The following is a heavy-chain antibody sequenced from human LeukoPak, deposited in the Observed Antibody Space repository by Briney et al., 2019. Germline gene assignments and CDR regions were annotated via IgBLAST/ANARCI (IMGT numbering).Heavy chain of an antibody. Sequence: SETLSLTCTVSGGSISSGSYYWSWIRQPAGKGLEWIGRIYTSGSTYYNPSLKSRVTISVDTSKNQFSLKLSSVTAADTAVYYCAILYYDILTGPTWFDPWGQGTLVTVSS. CDR1: GGSISSGSYY. CDR2: IYTSGST. J-gene: IGHJ5*02. V-gene: IGHV4-61*02. D-gene: IGHD3-9*01. CDR3: AILYYDILTGPTWFDP.